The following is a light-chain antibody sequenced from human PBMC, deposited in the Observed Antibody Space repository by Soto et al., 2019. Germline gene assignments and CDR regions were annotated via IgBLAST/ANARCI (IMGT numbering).Light chain of an antibody. CDR2: DVT. V-gene: IGLV2-14*01. J-gene: IGLJ1*01. CDR1: SSDVGGYNY. CDR3: SSYTSSSTPYV. Sequence: QSALTQPASVSGSPVQSITISCTGTSSDVGGYNYVSWYQQHPVKAPKLMIYDVTNRPSGVSDRFSGSKSGNTASLTISGLQAEDEADYYCSSYTSSSTPYVFGTGTTVTV.